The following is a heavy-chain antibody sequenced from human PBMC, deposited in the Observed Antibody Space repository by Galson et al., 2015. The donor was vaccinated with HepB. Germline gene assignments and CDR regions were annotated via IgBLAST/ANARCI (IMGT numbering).Heavy chain of an antibody. V-gene: IGHV3-7*03. CDR3: ARDSIVVVPAAIHYYYGMDV. J-gene: IGHJ6*02. CDR1: GFTFSSYW. CDR2: IKQDGSEK. Sequence: SLRLSCAASGFTFSSYWMSWVRQAPGKGLEWVANIKQDGSEKYYVDSVKGRFTISRDNAKNSLYLQMNSLRAEDTAVYYCARDSIVVVPAAIHYYYGMDVWGQGTTVTVSS. D-gene: IGHD2-2*01.